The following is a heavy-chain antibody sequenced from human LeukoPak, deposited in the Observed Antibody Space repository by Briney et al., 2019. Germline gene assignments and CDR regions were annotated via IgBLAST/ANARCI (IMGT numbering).Heavy chain of an antibody. CDR1: AFTFSRYW. CDR2: INEDGSEK. Sequence: GGSLRLSCAASAFTFSRYWTTWVRQAPGKGLEWVANINEDGSEKYYLDSVKGRFTISRDNAKNSLYLQMNSLRAEDTAVYYCGRGGGSYPFDYWGQGTLVTVSS. J-gene: IGHJ4*02. CDR3: GRGGGSYPFDY. D-gene: IGHD1-26*01. V-gene: IGHV3-7*01.